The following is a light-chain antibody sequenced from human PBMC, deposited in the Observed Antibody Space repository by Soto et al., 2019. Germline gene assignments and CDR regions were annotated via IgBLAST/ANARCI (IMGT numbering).Light chain of an antibody. V-gene: IGLV2-14*03. CDR2: DVT. CDR3: SSYSSSTTHVV. CDR1: SSDVGDFNY. Sequence: QSALTQPASVSGSPGRSVTISCTGASSDVGDFNYVSWYQHLPGRAPKLIIYDVTNRPSGISYRFSASKSGRTASLTISGLQAGDEAYYYCSSYSSSTTHVVFGGGTKVTVL. J-gene: IGLJ2*01.